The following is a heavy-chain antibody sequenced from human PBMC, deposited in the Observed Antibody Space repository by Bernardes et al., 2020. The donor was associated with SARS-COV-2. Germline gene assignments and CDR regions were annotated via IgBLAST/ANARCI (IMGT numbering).Heavy chain of an antibody. CDR3: ARILGYCSSTSCYSRSGFDY. Sequence: SETLSLTCAVYGGSFSGYYWSWIRQPPGKGLEWIGEINHSGSTNYNPSLKSRVTISVDTSKNQFSLKLSSVTAADTAVYYCARILGYCSSTSCYSRSGFDYWGQGTLVTVSS. V-gene: IGHV4-34*01. D-gene: IGHD2-2*01. J-gene: IGHJ4*02. CDR1: GGSFSGYY. CDR2: INHSGST.